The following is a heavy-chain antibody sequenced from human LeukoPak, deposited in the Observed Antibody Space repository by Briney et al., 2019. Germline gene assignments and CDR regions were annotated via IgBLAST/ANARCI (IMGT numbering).Heavy chain of an antibody. Sequence: SETLSLTCTDSGGSISSYYWSWIRQPPGKGLEWIGYIYYSGSTNYNPSLKSRVTISVDTSKNQFSLKLSSVTAADTAVYYCARADILTGYYGGSWYYSDYWGQGTLVTVSS. D-gene: IGHD3-9*01. CDR2: IYYSGST. CDR1: GGSISSYY. CDR3: ARADILTGYYGGSWYYSDY. J-gene: IGHJ4*02. V-gene: IGHV4-59*01.